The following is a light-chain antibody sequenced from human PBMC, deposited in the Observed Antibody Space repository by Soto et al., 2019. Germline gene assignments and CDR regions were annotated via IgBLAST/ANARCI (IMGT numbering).Light chain of an antibody. CDR3: SSYAGSNTFV. CDR2: EVN. J-gene: IGLJ1*01. CDR1: TSDVGGYKY. Sequence: QSALTQPRSVSGSPGQSVTISCTGTTSDVGGYKYVSWHQQHAGKAPKLILYEVNKRPSGVPDRFSGSKSGNTASLTVSGLQAEDEADYYCSSYAGSNTFVFGPGTKVTVL. V-gene: IGLV2-8*01.